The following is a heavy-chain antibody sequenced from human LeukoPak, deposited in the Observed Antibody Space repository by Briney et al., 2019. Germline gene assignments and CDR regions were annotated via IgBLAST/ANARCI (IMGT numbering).Heavy chain of an antibody. Sequence: GGSLRLSCAASGFTFSSYAMHWVRQAPGKGLEWVALMSYHGSNIQYADSVKGRFTISRDNSKNTLYLQMNSLRVEDTAVYYCARCTTGRTFGSLREIKRSREIDYWGQGTLVTVSS. CDR2: MSYHGSNI. J-gene: IGHJ4*02. CDR3: ARCTTGRTFGSLREIKRSREIDY. V-gene: IGHV3-30*04. CDR1: GFTFSSYA. D-gene: IGHD1-1*01.